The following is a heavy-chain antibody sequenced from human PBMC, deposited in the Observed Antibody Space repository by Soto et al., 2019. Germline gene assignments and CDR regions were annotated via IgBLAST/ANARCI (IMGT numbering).Heavy chain of an antibody. CDR3: AGVPAALYYSDY. J-gene: IGHJ4*02. D-gene: IGHD2-2*01. V-gene: IGHV3-23*01. CDR2: ISGSGGST. Sequence: PGGSLRLSCAASGFTFSSYAMSWVRQAPGKGLEWVSVISGSGGSTYYADSVKGRFTISRDNSKNTLYLQMNSLRAEDTAVYYCAGVPAALYYSDYWGQGTLVTVSS. CDR1: GFTFSSYA.